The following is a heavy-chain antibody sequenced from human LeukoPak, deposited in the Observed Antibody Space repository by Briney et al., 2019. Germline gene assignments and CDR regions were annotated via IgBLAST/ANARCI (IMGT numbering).Heavy chain of an antibody. Sequence: SGPTLVKPTQTLTLTCTFSGFSLTTSGVSVGWIRQPPGQALEWLALIYWNDDKRYSPSLKTRFTITKDTSKNQVFLTMTNMDPLDSGTYFCARRASGWSYFFDSWGQGTLVSVSS. D-gene: IGHD6-19*01. CDR2: IYWNDDK. J-gene: IGHJ4*02. V-gene: IGHV2-5*01. CDR3: ARRASGWSYFFDS. CDR1: GFSLTTSGVS.